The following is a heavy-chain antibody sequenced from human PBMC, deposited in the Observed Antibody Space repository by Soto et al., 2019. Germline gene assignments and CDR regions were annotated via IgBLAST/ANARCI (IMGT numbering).Heavy chain of an antibody. D-gene: IGHD1-1*01. CDR1: GGSVSSGSYY. Sequence: SETLSLTCTVSGGSVSSGSYYWSWIRQPPGKGLEWIGYIYYSGSTNYNPSLKSRVTISVDTSKNQFSLKLSSVTAADTAVYYCARDRTGTTRHSWFDPWGQGTLVTVSS. CDR2: IYYSGST. CDR3: ARDRTGTTRHSWFDP. V-gene: IGHV4-61*01. J-gene: IGHJ5*02.